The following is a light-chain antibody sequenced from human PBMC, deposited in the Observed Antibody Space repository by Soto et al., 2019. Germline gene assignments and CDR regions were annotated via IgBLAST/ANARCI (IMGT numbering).Light chain of an antibody. CDR2: GAS. V-gene: IGKV3-20*01. CDR1: QRVSSNY. CDR3: QQYGSSPNT. J-gene: IGKJ4*01. Sequence: EIVLTQSPGTLSLSPVERATLSCMASQRVSSNYLAWYQQKPGQAPRLLIFGASSRATGIPDRFSGSGSGTDFTLTISRLEPEDFAVYYCQQYGSSPNTFGGGTKVDI.